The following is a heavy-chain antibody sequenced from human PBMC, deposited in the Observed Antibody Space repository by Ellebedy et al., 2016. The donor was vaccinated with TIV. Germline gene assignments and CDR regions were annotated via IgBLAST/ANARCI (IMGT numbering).Heavy chain of an antibody. V-gene: IGHV4-38-2*02. CDR3: ARGAPFPYYFDS. CDR2: INHSGST. J-gene: IGHJ4*02. Sequence: MPSETLSLTCTVSSYSISSVYYWGWIRQATGKGLEWIGSINHSGSTYYNPSLKSRVTILVDTSENQFSLKLNSVTAADTAVYYCARGAPFPYYFDSWGQGLLVTVSS. CDR1: SYSISSVYY.